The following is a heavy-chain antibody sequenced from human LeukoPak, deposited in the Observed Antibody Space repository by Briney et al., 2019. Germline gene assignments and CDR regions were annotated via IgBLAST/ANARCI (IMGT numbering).Heavy chain of an antibody. J-gene: IGHJ4*02. V-gene: IGHV3-30*02. CDR3: AKRIQSAMATGY. Sequence: GGSLRLSCAPSGFTFSSYGMHWVRQAPGKGLEWVAFIRFDGNNKYYADSVKGRFTISRDNSKNTLYLQMNSLRAEDTAVYYCAKRIQSAMATGYWGQGTLVTVSS. D-gene: IGHD5-18*01. CDR1: GFTFSSYG. CDR2: IRFDGNNK.